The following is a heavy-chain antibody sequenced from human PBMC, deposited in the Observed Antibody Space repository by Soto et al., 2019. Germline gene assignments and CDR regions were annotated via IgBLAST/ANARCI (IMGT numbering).Heavy chain of an antibody. CDR2: FHSDGSST. CDR1: GFTFSYYW. J-gene: IGHJ3*01. V-gene: IGHV3-74*01. Sequence: EVQLVESGGGLVRPGGSLRLSCAASGFTFSYYWMHWVRQAPGKGLVWVSRFHSDGSSTTYADFVKGRFIISRDNARNTVEFQMNSVRVADTAVYYCARGDRGAFDLWGQGTVVTVSS. D-gene: IGHD1-26*01. CDR3: ARGDRGAFDL.